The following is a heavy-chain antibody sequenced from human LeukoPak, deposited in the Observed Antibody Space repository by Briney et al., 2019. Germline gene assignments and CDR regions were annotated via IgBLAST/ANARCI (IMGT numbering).Heavy chain of an antibody. Sequence: PSETLSLTCTVSGGSISSSSYYWGWIRQPPGKGLEWIGSIYYSGSTYYNSSLKSRVTISVDTSKNQFSLKLSSVTAADTAVYYCARPTTVEMATLRPFEAFDIWGQGTMVTVSS. CDR1: GGSISSSSYY. CDR3: ARPTTVEMATLRPFEAFDI. J-gene: IGHJ3*02. V-gene: IGHV4-39*01. D-gene: IGHD5-12*01. CDR2: IYYSGST.